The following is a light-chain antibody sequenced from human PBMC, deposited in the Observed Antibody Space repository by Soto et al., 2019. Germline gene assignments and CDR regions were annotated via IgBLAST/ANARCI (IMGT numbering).Light chain of an antibody. CDR1: QNVLYSSNIENY. CDR3: QQYYSIPLT. J-gene: IGKJ4*01. V-gene: IGKV4-1*01. CDR2: WAS. Sequence: DIVMTQSPDSLAVSLGERATINCKSSQNVLYSSNIENYLAWYQQKPGQPPKLLIYWASTRESGVPDRFSGSGSGTDFTLTISSLQAEDVAVYYCQQYYSIPLTFGGGTKVEIK.